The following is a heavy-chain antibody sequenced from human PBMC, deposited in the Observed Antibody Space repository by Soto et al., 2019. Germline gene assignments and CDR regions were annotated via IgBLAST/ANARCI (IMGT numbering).Heavy chain of an antibody. Sequence: FGATLLNPQRPLTLTCTFSGFPHRTHAVGVGWIRQSPCQALQWFAFIVWDNNKHYNPLLESRLTVTRGTPDNQVVLTMTNMEPVDTDTYFCAHSGDPGVFTVFDYWGQGTQVTVSS. CDR2: IVWDNNK. CDR1: GFPHRTHAVG. J-gene: IGHJ4*02. D-gene: IGHD7-27*01. V-gene: IGHV2-5*02. CDR3: AHSGDPGVFTVFDY.